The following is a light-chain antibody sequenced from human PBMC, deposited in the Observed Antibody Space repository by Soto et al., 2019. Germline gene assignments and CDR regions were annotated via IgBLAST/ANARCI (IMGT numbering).Light chain of an antibody. V-gene: IGLV2-14*01. CDR3: SSYTNSSTRV. CDR1: SSDVGIYNY. CDR2: EVT. J-gene: IGLJ1*01. Sequence: QSVLTQPASVSGSPGQSIAISCTGSSSDVGIYNYVSWYQQHPGKVPKLIIYEVTNRPSGVSNRFSGSKSGNTASLTISGLQAEDEADYYCSSYTNSSTRVFGNGTKVT.